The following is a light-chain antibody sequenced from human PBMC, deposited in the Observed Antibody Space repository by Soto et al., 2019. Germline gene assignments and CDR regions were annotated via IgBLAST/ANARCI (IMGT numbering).Light chain of an antibody. Sequence: QSALTQPRSVSGSPGQSVTISCTGTSSDVGGYNYVSWYQQHPGKAPKLMIYDVSKRPSGVPDRCSGSKSGNTASLTISGLQAEDEADYYCCSSAGTYTSVFGGGTKVTVL. CDR2: DVS. CDR1: SSDVGGYNY. CDR3: CSSAGTYTSV. J-gene: IGLJ3*02. V-gene: IGLV2-11*01.